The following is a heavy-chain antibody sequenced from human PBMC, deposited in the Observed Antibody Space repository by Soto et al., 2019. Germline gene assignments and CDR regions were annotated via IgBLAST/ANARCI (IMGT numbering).Heavy chain of an antibody. V-gene: IGHV2-5*02. CDR3: AHHSNYPDWLDP. CDR2: IYWDDDK. CDR1: GFSLSTSGVG. Sequence: SGPTLVNPTQTLTLTCTFSGFSLSTSGVGVGWLRQPPAKALEWLALIYWDDDKRYSPSLKSRLTITKDTSKNQVVLTMTKMDPVDTATYYCAHHSNYPDWLDPWGQGTLVTVSS. D-gene: IGHD4-4*01. J-gene: IGHJ5*02.